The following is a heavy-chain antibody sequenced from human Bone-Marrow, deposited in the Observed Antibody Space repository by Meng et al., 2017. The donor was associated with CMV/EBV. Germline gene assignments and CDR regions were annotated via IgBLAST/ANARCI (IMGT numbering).Heavy chain of an antibody. J-gene: IGHJ4*02. CDR2: INPNNGET. CDR3: AREYTVDGTGQNDY. Sequence: ASGYTFNDYYMHWVRQAPGQGLEWMAWINPNNGETNYAQKFQGRISVTRDTSINIVYMELRSLRSDDTAVYYCAREYTVDGTGQNDYWGRGTLVTVSS. V-gene: IGHV1-2*02. CDR1: GYTFNDYY. D-gene: IGHD1-1*01.